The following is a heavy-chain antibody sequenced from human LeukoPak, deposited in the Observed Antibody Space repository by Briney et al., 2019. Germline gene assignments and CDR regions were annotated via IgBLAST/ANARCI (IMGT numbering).Heavy chain of an antibody. CDR1: GFTFSSYW. J-gene: IGHJ4*02. CDR3: AKLGVTTPVDY. Sequence: PGGSLRLSCAASGFTFSSYWMSWVRQASGKGLEWVANIKQDGSEKYYVDSVKGRFTISRDNAKKSLYLQMNSLRAGDTAVYYCAKLGVTTPVDYWGQGTLVTVSS. D-gene: IGHD4-17*01. CDR2: IKQDGSEK. V-gene: IGHV3-7*01.